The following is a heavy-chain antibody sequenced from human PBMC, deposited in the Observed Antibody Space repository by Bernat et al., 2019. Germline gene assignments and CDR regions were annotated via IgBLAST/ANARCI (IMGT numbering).Heavy chain of an antibody. CDR1: KFTFSSYG. CDR2: IWHDGSNE. J-gene: IGHJ3*01. CDR3: ARVSLYGAPASAMDV. D-gene: IGHD4-17*01. Sequence: QVQLVESGGGVVQPGRSLRLSCEASKFTFSSYGMHWVRQAPGKGLEWVAVIWHDGSNENYADSVKGRFTISRDNSKNTLYLQMNSLRAEDTAVYYCARVSLYGAPASAMDVWGQGTMVTVSS. V-gene: IGHV3-33*01.